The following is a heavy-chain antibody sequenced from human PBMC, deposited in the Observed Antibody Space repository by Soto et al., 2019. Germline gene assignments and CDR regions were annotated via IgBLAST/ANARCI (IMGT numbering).Heavy chain of an antibody. CDR1: GYTFSRYW. D-gene: IGHD2-2*01. CDR3: VRLQGYCSSTTCSHFAY. CDR2: IYPGDSDT. Sequence: GESLKSSCRGAGYTFSRYWSAWVLQMPGKGLEWMGIIYPGDSDTIYSPSFQGQVTISADKSTHTAYLQRGSLKASDTAIYYCVRLQGYCSSTTCSHFAYWGRGTLVTVSS. J-gene: IGHJ4*02. V-gene: IGHV5-51*01.